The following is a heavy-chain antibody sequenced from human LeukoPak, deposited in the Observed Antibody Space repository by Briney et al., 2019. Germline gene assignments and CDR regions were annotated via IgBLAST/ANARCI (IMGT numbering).Heavy chain of an antibody. D-gene: IGHD5-18*01. CDR3: ARFRGYSYDSYGMDV. V-gene: IGHV3-21*01. CDR2: ISSSSSYI. J-gene: IGHJ6*02. Sequence: PGGSLRLSCAASGFTFSSYSMNWVRQAPGKGLEWVSSISSSSSYIYYADSVKGRFTISRDNAKNSLYLQMNSLRAEDTAVYYCARFRGYSYDSYGMDVWGQGTTVTVSS. CDR1: GFTFSSYS.